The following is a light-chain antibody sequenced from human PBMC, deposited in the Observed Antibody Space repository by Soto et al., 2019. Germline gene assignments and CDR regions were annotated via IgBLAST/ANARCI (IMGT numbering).Light chain of an antibody. V-gene: IGKV3D-15*01. CDR2: GGS. CDR3: QQYNNWPALT. Sequence: EIVMTQSPATLSVSPGERATLSCRASQSVSSNLAWYQQKPGQAPRRLIYGGSTRPTGIPARLSGSGSGTEFTLTISSLQSEDFAVYYCQQYNNWPALTFGGGTKVEIK. J-gene: IGKJ4*01. CDR1: QSVSSN.